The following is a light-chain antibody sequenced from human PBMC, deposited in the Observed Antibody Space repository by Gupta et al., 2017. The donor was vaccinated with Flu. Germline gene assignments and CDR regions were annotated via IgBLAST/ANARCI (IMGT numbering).Light chain of an antibody. J-gene: IGLJ3*02. CDR3: QSYDSSLSGSV. V-gene: IGLV1-40*01. Sequence: QSVLTQPPSLSGAPGQRVTMSCAGSISNIGAGYDVHWYQQLPGTAPKLLIYGNSNRPSGVPDRFSGSKSGTSASLATTGLQAEDEADYYCQSYDSSLSGSVFGGGTKLTVL. CDR2: GNS. CDR1: ISNIGAGYD.